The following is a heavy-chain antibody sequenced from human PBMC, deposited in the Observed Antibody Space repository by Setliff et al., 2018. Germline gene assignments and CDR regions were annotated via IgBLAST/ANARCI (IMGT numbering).Heavy chain of an antibody. D-gene: IGHD3-10*01. CDR1: GGSIRSGSYY. CDR2: IYTSGTT. CDR3: ARSNMGNYYDSGRYYYYYMDV. V-gene: IGHV4-61*09. J-gene: IGHJ6*03. Sequence: LSLTCSVSGGSIRSGSYYWTWIRQPAGKGLEWIGHIYTSGTTKYNPSLKSRVTISVDASKNQFFLRLTSVTAADTAVYYCARSNMGNYYDSGRYYYYYMDVWGKGTTVTVSS.